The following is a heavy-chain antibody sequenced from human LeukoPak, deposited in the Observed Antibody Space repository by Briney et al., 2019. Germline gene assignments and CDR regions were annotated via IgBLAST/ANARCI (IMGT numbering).Heavy chain of an antibody. V-gene: IGHV3-21*01. Sequence: PGGSLRLSCAASGFTFSSYSMNWVRQAPGKGLEWVSSISSSSSYIYYADSVKGRFTISRDNAKNSLYLQMNSLRAEDTAVYYCASPPSHYYYYMDVWGKGTTVTVS. CDR1: GFTFSSYS. CDR2: ISSSSSYI. CDR3: ASPPSHYYYYMDV. J-gene: IGHJ6*03.